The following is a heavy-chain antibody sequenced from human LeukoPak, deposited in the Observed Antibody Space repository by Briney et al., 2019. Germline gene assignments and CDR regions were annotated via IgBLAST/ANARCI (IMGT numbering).Heavy chain of an antibody. CDR2: ISYDGTNK. D-gene: IGHD2-21*02. J-gene: IGHJ4*02. CDR3: AKDFEHVLVTAALDY. CDR1: GFTFSTYA. V-gene: IGHV3-30*18. Sequence: GGSLRLSCAASGFTFSTYAMHWVRQAPGKGLEWVALISYDGTNKYYADSVKGRFTISRDNSKNTLYLQMNSLRAEDTAVYYCAKDFEHVLVTAALDYWGQGALVTVSS.